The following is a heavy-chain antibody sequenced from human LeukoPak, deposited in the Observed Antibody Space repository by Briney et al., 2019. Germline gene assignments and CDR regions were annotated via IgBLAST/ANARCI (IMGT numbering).Heavy chain of an antibody. V-gene: IGHV4-59*01. D-gene: IGHD5-18*01. CDR3: ARSVGPQLWSGMDV. J-gene: IGHJ6*04. Sequence: ETLTLTCTVSGGSISSYYWRWIRQPPGKGLEGIGYIYYSWSTNYNPSLNSRVTISVDTSKNQFSLKLSSVTAAHTAVYYCARSVGPQLWSGMDVWGKGTTGTVSS. CDR2: IYYSWST. CDR1: GGSISSYY.